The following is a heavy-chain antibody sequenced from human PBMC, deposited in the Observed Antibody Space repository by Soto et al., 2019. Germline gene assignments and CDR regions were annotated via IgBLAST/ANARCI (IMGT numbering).Heavy chain of an antibody. D-gene: IGHD5-12*01. Sequence: QVQLVESGGGVVRPGRSLRLSCAASGFTFSSYGMHWVRQAPGKGLEWVAVIWYDGSNKYYADSVKGRFTISRDNSKNTLYLQMNSLRAEDTAVYYCARPRRDGYNPNYGMDVWGQGTTVTVSS. CDR3: ARPRRDGYNPNYGMDV. CDR2: IWYDGSNK. J-gene: IGHJ6*02. V-gene: IGHV3-33*01. CDR1: GFTFSSYG.